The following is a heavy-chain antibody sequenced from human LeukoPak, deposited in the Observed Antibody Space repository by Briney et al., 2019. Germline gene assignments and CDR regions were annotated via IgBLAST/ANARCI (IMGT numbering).Heavy chain of an antibody. J-gene: IGHJ4*02. CDR2: INTNTGNP. V-gene: IGHV7-4-1*04. Sequence: ASVKVSCKASGYSFTNYAMNWVRQAPGQGLEWMGWINTNTGNPTYAQGFTGRFVFSLDTSVSMAYLQISSLKAEDTAVYYCARGWPVVHNTEMEGGDYWGQGTLVTVSS. D-gene: IGHD5-18*01. CDR1: GYSFTNYA. CDR3: ARGWPVVHNTEMEGGDY.